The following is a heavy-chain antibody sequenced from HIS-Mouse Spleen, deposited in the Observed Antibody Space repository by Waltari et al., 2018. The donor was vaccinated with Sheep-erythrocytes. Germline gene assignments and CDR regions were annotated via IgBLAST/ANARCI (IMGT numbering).Heavy chain of an antibody. V-gene: IGHV3-15*01. CDR1: GFTFRNPS. J-gene: IGHJ4*02. D-gene: IGHD3-3*01. CDR2: IKSKTDGGTT. CDR3: TTDLYYDFWSGSKYFDY. Sequence: EVQLVESGGGLVKPGGSLRLSCAAPGFTFRNPSMRWVRQAPGKGLEWVGRIKSKTDGGTTDYAAPVKGRFTISRDDSKNTLYLQMNSLKTEDTAVYYCTTDLYYDFWSGSKYFDYWGQGTLVTVSS.